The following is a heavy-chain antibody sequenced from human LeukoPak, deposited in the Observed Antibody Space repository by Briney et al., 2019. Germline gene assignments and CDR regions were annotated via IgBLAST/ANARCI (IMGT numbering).Heavy chain of an antibody. D-gene: IGHD3-10*01. CDR3: AKKFGSGSYYFDY. J-gene: IGHJ4*02. Sequence: GGSPRLSCAASEFTFSSYAMSWVRQAPGKGLERVSSINDRGGSTYYADSVKGRFAISRDNSKDTLYLQMNSLRSEDTAVYYGAKKFGSGSYYFDYWGQGALVTVSS. V-gene: IGHV3-23*01. CDR2: INDRGGST. CDR1: EFTFSSYA.